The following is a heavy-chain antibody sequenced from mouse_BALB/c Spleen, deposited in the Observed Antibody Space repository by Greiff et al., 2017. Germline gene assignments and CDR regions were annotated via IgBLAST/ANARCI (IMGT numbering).Heavy chain of an antibody. V-gene: IGHV1-54*01. CDR1: GYAFTNYL. Sequence: VQLQQSGAELVRPGTSVKVSCKASGYAFTNYLIEWVKQRPGQGLEWIGVINPGSGGTNYNEKFKGKATLTADKSSSTAYMQLSSLTSDDSAVYFCARSGTTVVANPYAMDYWGQGTSVTVSS. J-gene: IGHJ4*01. CDR2: INPGSGGT. CDR3: ARSGTTVVANPYAMDY. D-gene: IGHD1-1*01.